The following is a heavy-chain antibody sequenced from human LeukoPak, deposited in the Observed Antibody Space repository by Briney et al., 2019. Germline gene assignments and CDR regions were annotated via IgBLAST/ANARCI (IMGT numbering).Heavy chain of an antibody. V-gene: IGHV1-2*02. D-gene: IGHD2-15*01. J-gene: IGHJ6*03. CDR2: INPNSGGT. CDR3: ARGQGYCSGGSCYPDVYYYYCYMDV. CDR1: GYTFTGYY. Sequence: ASVKVSCKASGYTFTGYYMHWVRQAPGQGLEWMGWINPNSGGTNYAQKFQGRVTMTRDTSISTAYMELSRLRSDDTAVYYCARGQGYCSGGSCYPDVYYYYCYMDVWGKGTTVTISS.